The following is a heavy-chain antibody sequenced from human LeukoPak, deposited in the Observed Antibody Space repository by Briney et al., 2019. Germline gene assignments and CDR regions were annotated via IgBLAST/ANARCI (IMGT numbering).Heavy chain of an antibody. J-gene: IGHJ3*02. CDR2: IIPIFGTA. CDR1: GGSFSSYA. V-gene: IGHV1-69*05. Sequence: EASVKVSCKASGGSFSSYAIRWVREAPGQGLEWMGGIIPIFGTANYAQKFRGRVTITTDESTSTAYMELSSLRSEDTAVYYCARVRPPPLGITIFGVVTPHRDAFDIWGQGTMITVSS. CDR3: ARVRPPPLGITIFGVVTPHRDAFDI. D-gene: IGHD3-3*01.